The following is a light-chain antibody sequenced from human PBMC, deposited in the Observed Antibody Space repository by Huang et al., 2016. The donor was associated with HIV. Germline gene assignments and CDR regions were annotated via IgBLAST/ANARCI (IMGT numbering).Light chain of an antibody. CDR1: QNIINS. V-gene: IGKV3-15*01. J-gene: IGKJ4*01. CDR3: QQYNIWPPLT. CDR2: GTS. Sequence: EIVMTQSPATLSVSPGERATLSCRASQNIINSLAWYQQKPGQAPRLLIYGTSTRATGIPARFSGSGSGTEFTPTITSLQSEDFAVYYCQQYNIWPPLTFGGGTKVEIK.